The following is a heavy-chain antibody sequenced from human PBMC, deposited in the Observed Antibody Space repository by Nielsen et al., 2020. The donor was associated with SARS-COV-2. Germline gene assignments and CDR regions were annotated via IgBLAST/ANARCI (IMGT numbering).Heavy chain of an antibody. J-gene: IGHJ5*02. CDR1: GFSLSNARMG. CDR2: IFSNDEK. D-gene: IGHD3-9*01. CDR3: ARMASVLRYFDWPPFDP. Sequence: SGPTLVKPTETLTLTCTVSGFSLSNARMGVSWIRQPPGKALEWLAHIFSNDEKSYSTSLKSRLTISKDTSKSQVVLTMTNMDPVDTATYYCARMASVLRYFDWPPFDPWGQGTLATVSS. V-gene: IGHV2-26*01.